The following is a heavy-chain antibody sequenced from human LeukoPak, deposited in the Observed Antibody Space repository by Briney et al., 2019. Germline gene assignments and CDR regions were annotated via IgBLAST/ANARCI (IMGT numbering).Heavy chain of an antibody. CDR1: GYTFTSYG. Sequence: ASVKVSRKASGYTFTSYGINWVRQAPGQGLEWMGWISAYNGDTNYAQKFQGRVTITADKSTSTAYMELSSLRSEDTAVYYCARGPGYSYAHEMEVDYWGQGTLVTVSS. CDR3: ARGPGYSYAHEMEVDY. D-gene: IGHD5-18*01. CDR2: ISAYNGDT. V-gene: IGHV1-18*01. J-gene: IGHJ4*02.